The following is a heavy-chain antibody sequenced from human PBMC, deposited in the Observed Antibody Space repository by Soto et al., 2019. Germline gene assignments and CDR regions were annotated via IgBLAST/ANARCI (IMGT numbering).Heavy chain of an antibody. Sequence: PSETLSLRCAVSDYSVSSCYYGGWIRRPRRKGLEWIGSIYHSGSTYYNPSLKSRVTISVDTSKNQFSLKLSSVTAADTAVYYCARDHNLNPYYYYGMDVWGQGTTVTVSS. J-gene: IGHJ6*02. CDR3: ARDHNLNPYYYYGMDV. V-gene: IGHV4-38-2*02. CDR1: DYSVSSCYY. D-gene: IGHD1-1*01. CDR2: IYHSGST.